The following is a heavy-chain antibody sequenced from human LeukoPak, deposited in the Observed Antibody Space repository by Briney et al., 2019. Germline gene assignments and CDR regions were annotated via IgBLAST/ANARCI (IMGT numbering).Heavy chain of an antibody. CDR2: IIPIFGTA. CDR3: ARAGKLYYGSGSPRGYFDY. CDR1: GGTFSSYA. J-gene: IGHJ4*02. V-gene: IGHV1-69*06. Sequence: ASVKVSCTASGGTFSSYAISWVRQAPGQGLEWMGGIIPIFGTANYAQKFQGRVTITADKSTSTAYMELSSLRSEDTAVYYCARAGKLYYGSGSPRGYFDYWGQGTLVTVSS. D-gene: IGHD3-10*01.